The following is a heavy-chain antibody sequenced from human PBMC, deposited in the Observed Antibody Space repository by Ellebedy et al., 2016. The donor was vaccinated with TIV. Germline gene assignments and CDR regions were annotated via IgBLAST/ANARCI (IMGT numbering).Heavy chain of an antibody. CDR3: ARVRVGVTYYFDY. CDR1: GGSFSGYY. Sequence: MPSETLSLTCAVYGGSFSGYYWSWIRQPPGKGLEWIGEIYHSGSTNYNPSLQSRVTISVDKSKNQFSLRLNSVTAADTAVYYCARVRVGVTYYFDYWGQGTLVTVSS. J-gene: IGHJ4*02. CDR2: IYHSGST. D-gene: IGHD1-26*01. V-gene: IGHV4-34*01.